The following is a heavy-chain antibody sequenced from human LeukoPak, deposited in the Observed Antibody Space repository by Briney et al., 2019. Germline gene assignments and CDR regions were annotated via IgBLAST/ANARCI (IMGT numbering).Heavy chain of an antibody. CDR1: GGSISSYY. CDR2: IYTSGST. D-gene: IGHD6-19*01. V-gene: IGHV4-4*07. CDR3: ARGADIAVLVATSDAFDI. J-gene: IGHJ3*02. Sequence: PSETLSLTCTVSGGSISSYYWSWIRQPAGKGLEWIGRIYTSGSTNYNPSLRSRVTMSVDTSKNQFSLKLSSVTAADTAVYYCARGADIAVLVATSDAFDIWGQGTMVTVSS.